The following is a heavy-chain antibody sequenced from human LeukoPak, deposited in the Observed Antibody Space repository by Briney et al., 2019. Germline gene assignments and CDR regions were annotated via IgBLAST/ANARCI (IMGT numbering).Heavy chain of an antibody. J-gene: IGHJ4*02. Sequence: GRSLRLSCAASGFTLSSYGMHWVRQAPGKGLEWVAVISYDGSNKYYADSVKGRFTISRDNSKNTLYLQMNSLRAEDTAVYYCAKDRIQLWLQLDYWGQGTLVTVSS. CDR3: AKDRIQLWLQLDY. CDR1: GFTLSSYG. D-gene: IGHD5-18*01. CDR2: ISYDGSNK. V-gene: IGHV3-30*18.